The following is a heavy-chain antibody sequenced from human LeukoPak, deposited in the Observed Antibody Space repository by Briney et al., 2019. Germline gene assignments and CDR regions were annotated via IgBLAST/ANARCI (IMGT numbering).Heavy chain of an antibody. J-gene: IGHJ6*03. Sequence: GGSLRLSCAASGFTFSSYWMTWVRQLPGKGPEWVANIRQDESERYFADSVEGRFTISRDNAKKSVYLHMSSLRAEDTALYYCARLSAYYYGSYFYYYMDVWGKGTTVTVSS. CDR2: IRQDESER. CDR1: GFTFSSYW. D-gene: IGHD3-10*01. CDR3: ARLSAYYYGSYFYYYMDV. V-gene: IGHV3-7*01.